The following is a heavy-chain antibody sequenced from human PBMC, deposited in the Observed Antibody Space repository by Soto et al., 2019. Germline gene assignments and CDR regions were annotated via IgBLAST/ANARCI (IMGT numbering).Heavy chain of an antibody. D-gene: IGHD2-21*02. CDR3: VRTARQGAVAPHWFDR. Sequence: SETLSLTCTVSGASIRSTDYYWSWIRQAPGKGLEWIGYVYYTGSTYYNPSLMSRLTISVDTSKNQFSLKLTSVTAAETAVYYCVRTARQGAVAPHWFDRWGQGTQVTISS. V-gene: IGHV4-30-4*01. CDR2: VYYTGST. CDR1: GASIRSTDYY. J-gene: IGHJ5*02.